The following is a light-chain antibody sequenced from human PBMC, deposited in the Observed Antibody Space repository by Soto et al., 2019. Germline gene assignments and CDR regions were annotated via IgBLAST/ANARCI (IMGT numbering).Light chain of an antibody. J-gene: IGKJ5*01. V-gene: IGKV3-20*01. CDR1: QSVSSNN. CDR2: GAS. Sequence: EIVLTQSPGTLSLSPGDTATLSCRASQSVSSNNLAWYHQKPGQTPRLLIYGASSRATGIPDRFSGSGSGTDFTLTISRLEPEDFAVSYCQQYDNSITFGQGTRLEIE. CDR3: QQYDNSIT.